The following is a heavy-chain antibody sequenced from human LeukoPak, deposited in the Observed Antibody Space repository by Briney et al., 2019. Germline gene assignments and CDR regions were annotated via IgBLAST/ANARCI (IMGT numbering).Heavy chain of an antibody. CDR1: GYTFTSCG. CDR2: ISAYNGNT. J-gene: IGHJ6*02. V-gene: IGHV1-18*01. Sequence: ASVKVSCKASGYTFTSCGISWVRQAPGQGLEWMGWISAYNGNTNYAQKLQGRVTMTTDTSTSTAYMELRSLRSDDTAVYYCAREGMTTVTPYYYYGMDVWGQGTTVTVSS. CDR3: AREGMTTVTPYYYYGMDV. D-gene: IGHD4-17*01.